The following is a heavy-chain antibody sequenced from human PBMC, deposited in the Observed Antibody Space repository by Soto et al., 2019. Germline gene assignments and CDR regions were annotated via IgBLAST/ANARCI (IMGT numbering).Heavy chain of an antibody. Sequence: PGGSLRLSCTGSGFDFGDYYMSWIRQAPGKGLEWVSYIDSGDGTTCYTDSVKGRFTISRDNAKKTVYLQMSSLRVEDTALYYCVRPYYSSSWFPFDRWGQGTLVTVSS. CDR2: IDSGDGTT. D-gene: IGHD6-13*01. V-gene: IGHV3-11*01. J-gene: IGHJ4*02. CDR3: VRPYYSSSWFPFDR. CDR1: GFDFGDYY.